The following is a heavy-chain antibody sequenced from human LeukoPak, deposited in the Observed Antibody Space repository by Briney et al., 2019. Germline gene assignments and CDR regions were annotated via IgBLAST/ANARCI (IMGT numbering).Heavy chain of an antibody. CDR1: GFTFSSYA. CDR3: AKRERVGTTIGH. V-gene: IGHV3-23*01. D-gene: IGHD1-26*01. Sequence: PGRSLRVSCAASGFTFSSYAMSWVREAPGKGLEWVSTIRSGAYTYYADSVKGRFTISRDNSKNTLYLQMNSLRAEDTAVYYCAKRERVGTTIGHWGQGTLVTVSS. CDR2: IRSGAYT. J-gene: IGHJ4*02.